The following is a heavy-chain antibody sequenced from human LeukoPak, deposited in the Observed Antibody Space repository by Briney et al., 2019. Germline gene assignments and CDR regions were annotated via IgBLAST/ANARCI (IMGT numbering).Heavy chain of an antibody. Sequence: GGSLRLSCAASGFTFSSYGMHWVRQAPGKGLEWVAVISYDGSNKYYADSVKGRFTISRDNSKNTLCLQMNSLRAEDTAVYYCAKPPDYGDYEEIDYWGQGTPVTVSS. CDR3: AKPPDYGDYEEIDY. CDR2: ISYDGSNK. J-gene: IGHJ4*02. CDR1: GFTFSSYG. D-gene: IGHD4-17*01. V-gene: IGHV3-30*18.